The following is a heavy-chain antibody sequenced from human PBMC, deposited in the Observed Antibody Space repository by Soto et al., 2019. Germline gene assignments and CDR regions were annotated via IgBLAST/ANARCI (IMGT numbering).Heavy chain of an antibody. V-gene: IGHV3-21*01. J-gene: IGHJ4*02. CDR3: ARDWDIYCSGGSCYFDY. Sequence: GSLRLSCAASGFTFSSYSMNWVRQAPGKGLEWVSSISSSSYIYYADSVKGRFTISRDNAKNSLYLQMNSLRAEDTAVYYCARDWDIYCSGGSCYFDYWGQGTLVTVS. D-gene: IGHD2-15*01. CDR2: ISSSSYI. CDR1: GFTFSSYS.